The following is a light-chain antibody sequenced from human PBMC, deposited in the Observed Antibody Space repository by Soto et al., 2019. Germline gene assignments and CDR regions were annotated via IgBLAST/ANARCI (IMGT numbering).Light chain of an antibody. Sequence: ESVLTQSPGTLSLSPGERATLSCRASQTVSSRYLTWYQQKPGQAPRLLIYGASIRATGIPDRFSGSRSGADFTLTISILEPDDFAVYYCQQFDDSPPAFTFGQGTKLEI. J-gene: IGKJ2*01. CDR1: QTVSSRY. V-gene: IGKV3-20*01. CDR2: GAS. CDR3: QQFDDSPPAFT.